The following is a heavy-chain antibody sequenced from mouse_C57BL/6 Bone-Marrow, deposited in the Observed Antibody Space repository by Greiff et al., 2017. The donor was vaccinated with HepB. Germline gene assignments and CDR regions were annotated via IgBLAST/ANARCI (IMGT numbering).Heavy chain of an antibody. CDR3: ARRDYDFAY. Sequence: VQLQQSGAELARPGASVKLSCKASGYTFTSYGISWVKQRTGQGLEWIGEIYPRGGNTYYNEKFKGKATLTADKSSSTAYMELRSLTSEDSAVYFCARRDYDFAYWGQGTLVTVTA. V-gene: IGHV1-81*01. D-gene: IGHD2-4*01. J-gene: IGHJ3*01. CDR1: GYTFTSYG. CDR2: IYPRGGNT.